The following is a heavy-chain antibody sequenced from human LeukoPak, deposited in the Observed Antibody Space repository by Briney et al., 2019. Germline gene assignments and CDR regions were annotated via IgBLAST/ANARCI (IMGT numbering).Heavy chain of an antibody. CDR3: AGDRSLTAFDC. V-gene: IGHV3-21*01. CDR1: GFTFSSYS. Sequence: PGGSLRLSCAASGFTFSSYSMNWVRQAPGKGLEWVSSISSSSSYIYYADSVKGRFTISRDNAKNSLYPQINGLRAEDTAVYYCAGDRSLTAFDCWGQGTLVTVSS. D-gene: IGHD5-18*01. J-gene: IGHJ4*02. CDR2: ISSSSSYI.